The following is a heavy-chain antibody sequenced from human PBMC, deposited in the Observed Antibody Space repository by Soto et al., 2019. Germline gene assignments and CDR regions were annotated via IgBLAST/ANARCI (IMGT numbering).Heavy chain of an antibody. V-gene: IGHV3-21*01. CDR3: ARDYYDSSGYLAFLDY. J-gene: IGHJ4*02. CDR1: GFTFSSYS. Sequence: EVQLVESGGGLVKPGGSLRLSCAASGFTFSSYSMNWVRQAPGKGLEWVSSISSSSSYIYDADSVKGRFTISRDNAKNSLYLQMNSLRAEDTAVYYCARDYYDSSGYLAFLDYWGQGTLVTVSS. D-gene: IGHD3-22*01. CDR2: ISSSSSYI.